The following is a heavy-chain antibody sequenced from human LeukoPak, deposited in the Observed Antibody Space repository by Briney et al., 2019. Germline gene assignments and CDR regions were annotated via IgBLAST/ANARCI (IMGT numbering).Heavy chain of an antibody. CDR2: MNPNSGNT. V-gene: IGHV1-8*03. CDR1: GYTFTNYD. J-gene: IGHJ4*02. CDR3: AKDHVGSGSFSGAGFDY. D-gene: IGHD1-26*01. Sequence: GASVKVSCKASGYTFTNYDINWVRQATGQGLEWLGWMNPNSGNTGYAQKFQGRVTITRNTSISTAYMELSRLRSDDTAIYYCAKDHVGSGSFSGAGFDYWGQGTLVTVSS.